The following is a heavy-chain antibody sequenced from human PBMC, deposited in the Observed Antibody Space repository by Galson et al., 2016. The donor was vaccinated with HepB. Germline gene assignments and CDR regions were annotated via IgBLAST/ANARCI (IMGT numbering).Heavy chain of an antibody. CDR1: GFTFSVSW. D-gene: IGHD3-22*01. Sequence: SLRLSCAASGFTFSVSWVTWLRQGPGKGLEWVSGINNNGGSRVYAGSVKGRFTISRDNSKNTLSLQMNSLRVEDTAVYYCAKSSGPSYHHYYMDVWGKGTTVTVSS. CDR2: INNNGGSR. CDR3: AKSSGPSYHHYYMDV. J-gene: IGHJ6*03. V-gene: IGHV3-23*01.